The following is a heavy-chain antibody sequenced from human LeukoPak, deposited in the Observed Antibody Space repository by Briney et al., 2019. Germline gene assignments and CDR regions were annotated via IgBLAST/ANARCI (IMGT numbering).Heavy chain of an antibody. J-gene: IGHJ4*02. CDR3: ARVRDCGGDCPYYFDY. V-gene: IGHV1-69*04. CDR2: IIPILGIA. Sequence: SVKVSCKASGGTFSSYAISWVRQAPGQGLEWMGRIIPILGIANYAQKFQGRVTITADNSTSTAYMELSSLRSEDTAVYYCARVRDCGGDCPYYFDYWGQGTLVTVSS. D-gene: IGHD2-21*02. CDR1: GGTFSSYA.